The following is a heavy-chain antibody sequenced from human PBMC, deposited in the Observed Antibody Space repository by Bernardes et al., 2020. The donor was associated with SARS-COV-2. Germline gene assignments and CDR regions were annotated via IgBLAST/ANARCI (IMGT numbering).Heavy chain of an antibody. CDR3: ALPPSNYDRYGMDV. D-gene: IGHD3-22*01. V-gene: IGHV1-2*02. CDR1: GYTFTGYY. Sequence: SVKVSCKASGYTFTGYYIHWVRQAPGQGLEWMGWINPNSGGTIYAQKFQGRVTMTRDTSISTAYMELSRLRSDDTAMYYCALPPSNYDRYGMDVWGQGTTVTASS. CDR2: INPNSGGT. J-gene: IGHJ6*02.